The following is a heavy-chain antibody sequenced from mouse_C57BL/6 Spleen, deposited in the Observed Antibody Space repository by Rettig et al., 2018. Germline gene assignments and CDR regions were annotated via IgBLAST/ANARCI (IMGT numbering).Heavy chain of an antibody. CDR1: GYTFTSYW. V-gene: IGHV1-69*01. J-gene: IGHJ4*01. CDR2: IDPSDSYT. CDR3: ARAVVLYYYAMDY. Sequence: PGASVKLSCKASGYTFTSYWMHWVKQRPGQGLEWIGEIDPSDSYTNYNQKFKGKSTLTVDKSSSTAYKQLSSLTSEDSAVYYCARAVVLYYYAMDYWGQGTSVTVSS. D-gene: IGHD1-1*01.